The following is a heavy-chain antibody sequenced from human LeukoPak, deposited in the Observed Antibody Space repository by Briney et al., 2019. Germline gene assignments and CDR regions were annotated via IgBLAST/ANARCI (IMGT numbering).Heavy chain of an antibody. CDR2: IYYSGST. Sequence: SETLSLTCTVSGGSISSSSYYWGWIRQPPGKGLEWVGSIYYSGSTYYNPSLKSRVTISVDTSKNQFSLKLSSVTAADTAVYYCASRYCSSTSCYGFDYWGQGTLVTVSS. CDR3: ASRYCSSTSCYGFDY. CDR1: GGSISSSSYY. D-gene: IGHD2-2*01. V-gene: IGHV4-39*01. J-gene: IGHJ4*02.